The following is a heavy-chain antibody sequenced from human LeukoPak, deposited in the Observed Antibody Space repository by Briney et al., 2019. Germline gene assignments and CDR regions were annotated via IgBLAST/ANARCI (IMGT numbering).Heavy chain of an antibody. CDR3: ARDGFYYYYYMDV. CDR1: GGTVTSSTYF. D-gene: IGHD1-14*01. J-gene: IGHJ6*03. CDR2: ISYSGAT. Sequence: SSETLSLTCTLSGGTVTSSTYFWGWIRQPPGKGLEWIGSISYSGATYYNPSLKSRVSMSVHTSKNQFSLKLSSVTAADTAVYYCARDGFYYYYYMDVWGEGTTVTVSS. V-gene: IGHV4-39*07.